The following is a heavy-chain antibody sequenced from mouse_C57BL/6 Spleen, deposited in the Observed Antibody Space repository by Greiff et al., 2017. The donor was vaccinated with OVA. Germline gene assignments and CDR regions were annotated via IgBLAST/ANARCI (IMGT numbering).Heavy chain of an antibody. Sequence: QVTLKVSGPGILQPSQTLSLTCSFSGFSLSTFGMGVGWLRQPSGKGLEWLAHIWWDDDKYYNPSLKSRITISKDTSNTQLFLKIAKVDTADTATYCCARIEAYYGGYYFDYWGQGTTLTVSS. V-gene: IGHV8-8*01. CDR2: IWWDDDK. J-gene: IGHJ2*01. CDR1: GFSLSTFGMG. D-gene: IGHD1-1*01. CDR3: ARIEAYYGGYYFDY.